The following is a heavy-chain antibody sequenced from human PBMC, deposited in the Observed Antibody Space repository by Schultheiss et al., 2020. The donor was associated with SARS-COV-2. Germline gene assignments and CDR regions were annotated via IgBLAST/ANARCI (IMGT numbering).Heavy chain of an antibody. CDR3: ARGIGAKSSGHPAGLYYYYYYGMDV. J-gene: IGHJ6*02. Sequence: GGSLRLSCAASGFTFSSYAMSWVRQAPGKGLEWVSAISGSGGSTYYADSVKGRFTISRDNTKNTLYLQMNSLRAEDTAVYYCARGIGAKSSGHPAGLYYYYYYGMDVWGQGTTVTVSS. D-gene: IGHD6-19*01. CDR1: GFTFSSYA. V-gene: IGHV3-23*01. CDR2: ISGSGGST.